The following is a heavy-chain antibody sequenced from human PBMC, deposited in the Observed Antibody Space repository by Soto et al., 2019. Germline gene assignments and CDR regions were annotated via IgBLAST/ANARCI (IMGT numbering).Heavy chain of an antibody. D-gene: IGHD5-12*01. CDR1: GGSVSSGAYY. V-gene: IGHV4-31*03. CDR2: IYYSGST. J-gene: IGHJ3*02. Sequence: LSHTCTVSGGSVSSGAYYWTWIRQRPGKGLEWIGYIYYSGSTYYSPSLKSRLSISLDTSKNQFSLRLSSVTAADTAMYYCARARLRAVYAFDIWGQGTMVTVSS. CDR3: ARARLRAVYAFDI.